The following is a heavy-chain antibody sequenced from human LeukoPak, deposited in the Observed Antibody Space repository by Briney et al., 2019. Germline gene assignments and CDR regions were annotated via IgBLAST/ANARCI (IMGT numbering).Heavy chain of an antibody. D-gene: IGHD6-19*01. CDR1: GGSISSYY. J-gene: IGHJ4*02. Sequence: KPSGTLSLTCTVSGGSISSYYWSWIRQPPGKGLEWIGYIYYSGSTNYNPSLKSRVTISVDTSKNQFSLKLSSVTAADTAVYYCARHGPAAVAGTTFDYWGQGTLVTVSS. CDR3: ARHGPAAVAGTTFDY. CDR2: IYYSGST. V-gene: IGHV4-59*08.